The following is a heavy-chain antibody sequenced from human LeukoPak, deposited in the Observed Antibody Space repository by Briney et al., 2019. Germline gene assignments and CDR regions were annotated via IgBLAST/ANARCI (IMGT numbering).Heavy chain of an antibody. J-gene: IGHJ3*02. V-gene: IGHV1-24*01. D-gene: IGHD3-3*01. CDR1: GYTGIELS. Sequence: ASVKVSCKLSGYTGIELSMHWVRQVPGKGLSGWEVLILKMAKQSTHKSSRAESPCTDTAYMELSRLTSEDTAVYYCATHTISGVVAYASLIWGRGTLVTVSS. CDR3: ATHTISGVVAYASLI. CDR2: LILKMAK.